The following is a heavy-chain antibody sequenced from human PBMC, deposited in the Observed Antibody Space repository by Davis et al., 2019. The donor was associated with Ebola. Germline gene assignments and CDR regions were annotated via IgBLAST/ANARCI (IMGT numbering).Heavy chain of an antibody. D-gene: IGHD1-26*01. Sequence: ASVKVSCKASGYTFTGYYIHWVRQAPGQGLEWMGNFDPEDNEIIYAHKFEGRVTMTEDTSTHTAYMELSSLRSEDSAVYYCAAGGSRGGFDVWGQGTMVTVS. CDR3: AAGGSRGGFDV. CDR1: GYTFTGYY. V-gene: IGHV1-24*01. J-gene: IGHJ3*01. CDR2: FDPEDNEI.